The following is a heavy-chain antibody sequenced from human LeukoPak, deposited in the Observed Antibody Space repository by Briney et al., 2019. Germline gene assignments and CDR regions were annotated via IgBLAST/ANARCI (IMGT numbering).Heavy chain of an antibody. J-gene: IGHJ4*02. D-gene: IGHD7-27*01. CDR1: GGSISSTNW. V-gene: IGHV4-4*02. CDR2: ISRTGST. CDR3: ASRKLGNDY. Sequence: PSETLSLTCALSGGSISSTNWWTWVRQPPGKGLEWIGKISRTGSTNYSPSLKSRVTISVDKSKNWFSLNLSSVTAADTAVYYCASRKLGNDYWGQGTLVTVSS.